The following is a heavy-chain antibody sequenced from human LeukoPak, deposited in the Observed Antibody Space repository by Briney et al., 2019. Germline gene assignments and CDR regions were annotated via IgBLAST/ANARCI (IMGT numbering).Heavy chain of an antibody. CDR3: AKASTVLKPIDS. Sequence: GGSLRLSCAASGFTFSTYAMNWVRQAPGKGLEWVSAISPIGSRTYYADSVKGRFTISRDNSKNTLYLQMNSLRAGDTAIYYCAKASTVLKPIDSWGQGALVTVSS. V-gene: IGHV3-23*01. J-gene: IGHJ4*02. CDR2: ISPIGSRT. CDR1: GFTFSTYA. D-gene: IGHD1-14*01.